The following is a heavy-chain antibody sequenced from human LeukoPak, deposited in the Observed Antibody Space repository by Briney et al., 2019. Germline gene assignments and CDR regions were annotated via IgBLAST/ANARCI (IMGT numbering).Heavy chain of an antibody. Sequence: GGSLRLSCAASGFTFSNAWMNWVRQAPGKGLEWVGRIKNKGDGGTTDYAAPVKGRFTISRDDSKDTVYLQMNSLKAEDTAVYYCTAGVERGTKYFNYWGQVTLVTVSS. CDR2: IKNKGDGGTT. D-gene: IGHD3-16*01. CDR1: GFTFSNAW. J-gene: IGHJ4*02. V-gene: IGHV3-15*01. CDR3: TAGVERGTKYFNY.